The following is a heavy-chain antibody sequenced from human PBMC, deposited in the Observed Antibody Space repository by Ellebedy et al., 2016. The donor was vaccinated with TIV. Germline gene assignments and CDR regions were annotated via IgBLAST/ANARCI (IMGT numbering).Heavy chain of an antibody. D-gene: IGHD2-2*01. CDR3: ASHGGCSSTSCYVWNYGMDV. CDR2: IYYSGST. Sequence: SETLSLXXTISGGSISSNSYYWGWIRQPPGKGLEWIGSIYYSGSTYYNPSLKSRVTISVDTSKNQFSLKLSSVTAADTAVYYCASHGGCSSTSCYVWNYGMDVWGQGTTVTVSS. CDR1: GGSISSNSYY. V-gene: IGHV4-39*07. J-gene: IGHJ6*02.